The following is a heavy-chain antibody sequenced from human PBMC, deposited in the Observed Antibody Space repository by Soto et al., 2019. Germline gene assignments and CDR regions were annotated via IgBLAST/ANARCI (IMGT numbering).Heavy chain of an antibody. CDR3: ARGRGDGYNQDWYFDL. V-gene: IGHV4-34*01. CDR1: GGSFSGYY. CDR2: INHSGST. J-gene: IGHJ2*01. D-gene: IGHD3-10*01. Sequence: SETLSLTCAVYGGSFSGYYLNWMRQPPGKGLEWIGEINHSGSTNYNPSLKSRVSISEGTSNNQFSLKLSSVTAADTAVYYCARGRGDGYNQDWYFDLWGRGTLVTVYS.